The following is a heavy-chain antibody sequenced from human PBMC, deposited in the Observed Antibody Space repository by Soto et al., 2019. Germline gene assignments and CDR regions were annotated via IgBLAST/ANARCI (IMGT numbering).Heavy chain of an antibody. J-gene: IGHJ1*01. D-gene: IGHD4-17*01. CDR1: GYTFTGYY. V-gene: IGHV1-2*04. CDR2: INPNSGGT. Sequence: ASVKVSCKASGYTFTGYYMHWVRQAPGQGLEWMGWINPNSGGTNYAQKFQGWVTMTRDTSISTAYMELSRLRSDDTAVYYCARAQYGDSPPDLQHWGQGTLVTVSS. CDR3: ARAQYGDSPPDLQH.